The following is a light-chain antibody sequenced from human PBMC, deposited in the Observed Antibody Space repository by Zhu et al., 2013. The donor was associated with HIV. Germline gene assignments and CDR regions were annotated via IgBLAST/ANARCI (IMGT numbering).Light chain of an antibody. CDR3: LLSYSGAVV. J-gene: IGLJ2*01. CDR1: TGAVTSGHY. CDR2: DTS. V-gene: IGLV7-46*01. Sequence: QAVVTQEPSLTVSPGGTVTLTCDSSTGAVTSGHYPYWFQQKPGQAPKTLIYDTSNKHSWTPARFSGSLLGGESCPDPFRVAQPEDEAEYYCLLSYSGAVVFGGGTKLTV.